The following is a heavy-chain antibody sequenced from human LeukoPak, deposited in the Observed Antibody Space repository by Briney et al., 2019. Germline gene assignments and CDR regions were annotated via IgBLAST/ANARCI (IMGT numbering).Heavy chain of an antibody. CDR1: GFTFSSYW. J-gene: IGHJ4*02. V-gene: IGHV3-7*01. D-gene: IGHD3-22*01. Sequence: PGGSLRLSCAASGFTFSSYWMSWVRQAPGKGLEWVANIKRDGSGKYYVDSVKGRFTISRDNAKNSLYLQMNSLRAEDTAVYYCARAMSAYYDSSGYYNYWGQGTLVTVSS. CDR3: ARAMSAYYDSSGYYNY. CDR2: IKRDGSGK.